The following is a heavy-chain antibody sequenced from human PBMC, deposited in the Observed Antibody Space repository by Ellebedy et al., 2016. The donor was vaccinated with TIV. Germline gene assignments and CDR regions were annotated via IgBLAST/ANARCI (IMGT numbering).Heavy chain of an antibody. J-gene: IGHJ3*01. V-gene: IGHV3-30*04. CDR3: ARGPYSSGHCDAFDV. CDR1: GFTFSSST. D-gene: IGHD6-19*01. Sequence: GGSLRLXCAASGFTFSSSTMHWARQAPGWGLDWVAGISFDGRAVHYADSVKGRFTISRDNSKNTLSLQMNSLRGEDSAIYYCARGPYSSGHCDAFDVWGRGTAVTVSS. CDR2: ISFDGRAV.